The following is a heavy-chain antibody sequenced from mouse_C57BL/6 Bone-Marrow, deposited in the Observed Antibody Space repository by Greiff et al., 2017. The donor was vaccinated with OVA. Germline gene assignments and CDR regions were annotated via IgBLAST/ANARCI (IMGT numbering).Heavy chain of an antibody. CDR2: IDPSDSYT. Sequence: QVQLKQPGAELVKPGTSVKLSCKASGYTFTSYWMHWVKQRPGQGLEWIGVIDPSDSYTNYNQKFKGKANLTVDTSSSTAYMQLSSLTSEDSAVDYCARRWLLRKDYFDYWGQGTTLTVSS. V-gene: IGHV1-59*01. CDR1: GYTFTSYW. J-gene: IGHJ2*01. CDR3: ARRWLLRKDYFDY. D-gene: IGHD2-3*01.